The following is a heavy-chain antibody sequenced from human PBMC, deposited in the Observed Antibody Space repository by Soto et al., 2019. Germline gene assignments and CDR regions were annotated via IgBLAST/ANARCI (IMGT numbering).Heavy chain of an antibody. J-gene: IGHJ6*02. V-gene: IGHV3-74*01. CDR2: IDSYGSST. CDR3: ASPVVPAAMGRPDFDGIDV. Sequence: EVQLVESGGGLVQPGGSLRLACAASGFTFSRHWMHWVRQAPGKGLVWVSRIDSYGSSTHYADSVKGRFTISRDNAKNTLYLQMNRRRAGDTAVYYCASPVVPAAMGRPDFDGIDVWGQGPTFTVSS. D-gene: IGHD2-2*01. CDR1: GFTFSRHW.